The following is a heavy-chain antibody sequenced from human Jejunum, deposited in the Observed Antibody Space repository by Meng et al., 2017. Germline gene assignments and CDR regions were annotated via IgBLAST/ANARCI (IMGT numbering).Heavy chain of an antibody. CDR3: AREYCISTTCYFDS. D-gene: IGHD2-2*01. Sequence: QGLLQQCGPGLVRPSGTLSLTCTVAGGSVSSTNCYWSWIRQPPGKGLEWIGYRYYSGSTNYNPSLKSRVTISVDTSKSQFSLKLFSVTAADTAVYYCAREYCISTTCYFDSWGQGTLVTVSS. CDR2: RYYSGST. V-gene: IGHV4-61*01. J-gene: IGHJ4*02. CDR1: GGSVSSTNCY.